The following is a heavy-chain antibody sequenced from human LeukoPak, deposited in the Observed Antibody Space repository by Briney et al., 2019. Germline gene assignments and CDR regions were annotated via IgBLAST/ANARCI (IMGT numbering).Heavy chain of an antibody. Sequence: GGSLRLSCAASGLIFNGYSMNWVRRAPGKGLEWVSYIRSSSSIIYYADSVKGRFTISRDNAKNSVYLQMNSLRDEDTAVYYCARRVETASGWYSWFDPWGQGTLVTVSS. J-gene: IGHJ5*02. CDR1: GLIFNGYS. D-gene: IGHD6-19*01. CDR2: IRSSSSII. CDR3: ARRVETASGWYSWFDP. V-gene: IGHV3-48*02.